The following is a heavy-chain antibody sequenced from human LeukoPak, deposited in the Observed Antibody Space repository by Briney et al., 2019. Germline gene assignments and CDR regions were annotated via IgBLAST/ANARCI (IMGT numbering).Heavy chain of an antibody. V-gene: IGHV1-69*13. D-gene: IGHD2-15*01. CDR1: GGTFSSYA. J-gene: IGHJ4*02. CDR2: IIPIFGTA. Sequence: ASVKVSCKASGGTFSSYAISWVRQAPGQGFEWMGGIIPIFGTANYAQKFQGRVTITADESTSTAYMELSSLRSEDTAVYCCARAEVSYCSGGSCYSTYYFDYWGQGTLVTVSS. CDR3: ARAEVSYCSGGSCYSTYYFDY.